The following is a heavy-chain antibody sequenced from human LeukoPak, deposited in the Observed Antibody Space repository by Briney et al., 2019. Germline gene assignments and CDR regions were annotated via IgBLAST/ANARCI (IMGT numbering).Heavy chain of an antibody. V-gene: IGHV3-15*01. CDR1: GFTFSNAW. D-gene: IGHD3-16*02. J-gene: IGHJ3*02. Sequence: PGXSLRLSCAASGFTFSNAWMSWVRQAPGKGLEWVGRIKSKTDGGTTDYAAPVKGRFTISRDDSKNTLYLQMNSLKTEDTAVYYCTTFMITFGGVIADHDAFDIWGQGTMVTVSS. CDR3: TTFMITFGGVIADHDAFDI. CDR2: IKSKTDGGTT.